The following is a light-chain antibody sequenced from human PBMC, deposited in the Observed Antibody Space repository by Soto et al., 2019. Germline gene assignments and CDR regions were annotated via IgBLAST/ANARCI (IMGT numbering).Light chain of an antibody. CDR3: QQYDKWPPST. Sequence: DIQMTQSPSTLSASVGDRVTITCRASQGVSSWLAWFQQKPGKAPNLLIYDASSLQSGVPSRFSGSGSGTEFTLIISSLRSEDSAVYYCQQYDKWPPSTFGQGTKVDIK. V-gene: IGKV1D-16*01. CDR1: QGVSSW. J-gene: IGKJ1*01. CDR2: DAS.